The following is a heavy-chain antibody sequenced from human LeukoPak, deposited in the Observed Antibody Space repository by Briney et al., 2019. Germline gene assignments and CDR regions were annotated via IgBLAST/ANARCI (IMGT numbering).Heavy chain of an antibody. CDR3: ARDGSIAVKNWFDR. Sequence: GGSLSLSCAASGFIFNSYGMHWVRQAPGKGLEWVAFIRYDGSNKYYADSVKGRFTISRDNSKNTLYLQMNSLRAEDTAVYYCARDGSIAVKNWFDRWGQGTLVTVS. V-gene: IGHV3-30*02. CDR1: GFIFNSYG. D-gene: IGHD6-19*01. J-gene: IGHJ5*02. CDR2: IRYDGSNK.